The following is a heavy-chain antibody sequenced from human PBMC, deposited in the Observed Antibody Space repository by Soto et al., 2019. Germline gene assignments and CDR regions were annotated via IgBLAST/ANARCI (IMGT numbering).Heavy chain of an antibody. CDR3: ARKGSSSAISEAFDI. Sequence: TSVKVSCKASGYTFTSYAMHCVRQAPGQSLEWMGWINAGNGNTKYSQKFQGRVTITRNTSARTAYMELSSLRSEDTAVYYCARKGSSSAISEAFDIWGQGTMV. D-gene: IGHD6-6*01. V-gene: IGHV1-3*01. CDR2: INAGNGNT. J-gene: IGHJ3*02. CDR1: GYTFTSYA.